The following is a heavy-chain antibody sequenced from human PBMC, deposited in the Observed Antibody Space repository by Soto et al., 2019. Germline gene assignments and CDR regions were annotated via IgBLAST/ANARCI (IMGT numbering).Heavy chain of an antibody. CDR3: ARCAEDGSGSYYNVWFDP. J-gene: IGHJ5*02. D-gene: IGHD3-10*01. CDR2: IYYSGST. CDR1: GGSISSGGYY. V-gene: IGHV4-31*03. Sequence: TSETLSLTCTVSGGSISSGGYYWSWIRQHPGKGLEWIGYIYYSGSTYYNPSLKSRVTISVDTSKNQFSLKLSSVTAADTAVYYCARCAEDGSGSYYNVWFDPWGQGTLVTVSS.